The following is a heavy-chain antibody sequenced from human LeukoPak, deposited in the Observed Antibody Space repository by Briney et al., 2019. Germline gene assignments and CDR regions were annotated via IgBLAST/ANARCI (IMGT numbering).Heavy chain of an antibody. CDR3: ARALRLWGGNSGIAFDV. J-gene: IGHJ3*01. Sequence: SETLSLTCTVSGGSISSYYWSWIRQPPGKGLEWIGYIYNSGSTNYNHSLKSRVTISEDMSNNQFSLKLSSVTAADTAVYYCARALRLWGGNSGIAFDVWGQGTMVTVPS. D-gene: IGHD4-23*01. CDR2: IYNSGST. CDR1: GGSISSYY. V-gene: IGHV4-59*01.